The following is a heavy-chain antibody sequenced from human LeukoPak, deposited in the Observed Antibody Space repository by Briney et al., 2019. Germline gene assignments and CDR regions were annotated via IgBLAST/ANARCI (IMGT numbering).Heavy chain of an antibody. CDR3: ARVFDDYVWGSYRYIDY. Sequence: SQTLSLTCTVSGGSISSGGYYWSWIRQHPGKGLEWIGYIYYSGSTYYNPSLKSRVTISVDTSKNQFSLKLSSVTAADTAVYYCARVFDDYVWGSYRYIDYWGQGTLVTVSS. V-gene: IGHV4-31*03. J-gene: IGHJ4*02. D-gene: IGHD3-16*02. CDR1: GGSISSGGYY. CDR2: IYYSGST.